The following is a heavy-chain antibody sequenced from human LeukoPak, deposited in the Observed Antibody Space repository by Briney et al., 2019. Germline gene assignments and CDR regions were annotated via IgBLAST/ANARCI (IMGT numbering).Heavy chain of an antibody. Sequence: PGGSLRLSCVASGFTFSTYGMHWVRQAPGKGLEWVAFTRYDGNNKYYTDSVKGRFTVSRDNSKSTLFLQMNSLRAEDTAVYYCAKDNGVWSSWPPGYYYYYMDVWGKGTTVTVSS. J-gene: IGHJ6*03. CDR1: GFTFSTYG. CDR3: AKDNGVWSSWPPGYYYYYMDV. D-gene: IGHD2-8*01. V-gene: IGHV3-30*02. CDR2: TRYDGNNK.